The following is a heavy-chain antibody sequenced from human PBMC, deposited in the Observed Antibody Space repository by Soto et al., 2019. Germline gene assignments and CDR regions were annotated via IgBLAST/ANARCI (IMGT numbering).Heavy chain of an antibody. CDR1: GSSISDNY. CDR2: IFYSGST. D-gene: IGHD2-8*01. CDR3: ARIDPPLMLAWFDP. Sequence: SETLSLTCTLSGSSISDNYWSWIRPPPGKGLEWIGYIFYSGSTNYNPSLESRVTISIDTPKNQFSLRLNSVTAADTAVYYCARIDPPLMLAWFDPWGQGTLVTVSS. J-gene: IGHJ5*02. V-gene: IGHV4-59*01.